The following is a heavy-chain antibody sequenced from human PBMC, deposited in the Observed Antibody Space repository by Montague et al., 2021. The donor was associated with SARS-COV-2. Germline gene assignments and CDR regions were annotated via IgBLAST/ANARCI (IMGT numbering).Heavy chain of an antibody. J-gene: IGHJ4*02. CDR2: MNDSGRA. CDR1: GGSIRSYY. Sequence: SETLSLTCTVSGGSIRSYYWYWIRQPPGPGLEWIGYMNDSGRANSNPSLRIRVTLIIDASRNQFSLALRSVTAADTAMYYCTRRPRGLGAYGCFDYWGQGTLVTVSS. V-gene: IGHV4-59*08. D-gene: IGHD3-16*01. CDR3: TRRPRGLGAYGCFDY.